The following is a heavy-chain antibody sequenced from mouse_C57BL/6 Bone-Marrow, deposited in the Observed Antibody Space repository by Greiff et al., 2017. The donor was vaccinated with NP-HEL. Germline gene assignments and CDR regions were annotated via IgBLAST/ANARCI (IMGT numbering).Heavy chain of an antibody. CDR2: IDPENGET. D-gene: IGHD2-4*01. Sequence: VQLQQSGAELVRPGASVKLSCTASGFNIKDDYMHWVKQRPEQGLEWIGWIDPENGETEYASKFQGKATITADTSSNTAYLQLSSLTSEDTADYNCTKEGLRRRPWFAYWGQGTLVTVSA. J-gene: IGHJ3*01. V-gene: IGHV14-4*01. CDR1: GFNIKDDY. CDR3: TKEGLRRRPWFAY.